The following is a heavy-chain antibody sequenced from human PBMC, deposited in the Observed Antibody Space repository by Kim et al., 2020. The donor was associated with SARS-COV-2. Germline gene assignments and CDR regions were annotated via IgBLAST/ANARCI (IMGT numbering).Heavy chain of an antibody. J-gene: IGHJ3*02. D-gene: IGHD6-13*01. CDR3: AREGKQQLVRDAFDI. Sequence: SVKVSCKASGGTFSSYAISWVRQAPGQGLEWMGGIIPIFGTANYAQKFQGRVTITADESTSTAYMELSSLRSEDTAVYYCAREGKQQLVRDAFDIWGQGTMVTVSS. V-gene: IGHV1-69*13. CDR2: IIPIFGTA. CDR1: GGTFSSYA.